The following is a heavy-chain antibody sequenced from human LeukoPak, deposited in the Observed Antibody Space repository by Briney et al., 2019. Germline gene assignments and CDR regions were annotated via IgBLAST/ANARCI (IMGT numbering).Heavy chain of an antibody. CDR2: IYYSGST. CDR1: GGSISSYY. CDR3: ARVLAPGYSSSWYYFDY. V-gene: IGHV4-59*01. Sequence: SETLSLTCTVSGGSISSYYWSWIRQPPGKGLEWIGYIYYSGSTNYNPSLKSRVTISVDTSKNQFSLKLSSVTAADTAVYYCARVLAPGYSSSWYYFDYWGQGTLVTVSS. J-gene: IGHJ4*02. D-gene: IGHD6-13*01.